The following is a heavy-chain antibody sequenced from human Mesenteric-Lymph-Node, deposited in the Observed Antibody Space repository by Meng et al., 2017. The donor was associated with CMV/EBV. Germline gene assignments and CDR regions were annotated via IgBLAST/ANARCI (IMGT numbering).Heavy chain of an antibody. CDR1: GGSISSYY. J-gene: IGHJ4*02. V-gene: IGHV4-59*05. CDR2: FYYSGST. CDR3: ARHYKWEPPQFYFDY. Sequence: SETLSLTCTVSGGSISSYYWSWIRQPPGKGLEWIGSFYYSGSTYYNPSLKSRVTISVDTSKNQFSLRLSSVTAADTAVYYCARHYKWEPPQFYFDYWGQGTLVTVSS. D-gene: IGHD1-26*01.